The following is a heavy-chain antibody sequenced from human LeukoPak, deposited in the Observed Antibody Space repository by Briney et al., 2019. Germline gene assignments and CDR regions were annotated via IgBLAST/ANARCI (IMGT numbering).Heavy chain of an antibody. V-gene: IGHV3-20*04. Sequence: VGSLRLSCAASGLTFDDYGMSWVRQAPGKGLEWFSGINWNGGSTGYADSVKARFTTSRHNAKNSLYLQMNSLRVEDTALYYCAREHPGIAADDYWGQGTLVTVSS. J-gene: IGHJ4*02. CDR1: GLTFDDYG. D-gene: IGHD6-13*01. CDR2: INWNGGST. CDR3: AREHPGIAADDY.